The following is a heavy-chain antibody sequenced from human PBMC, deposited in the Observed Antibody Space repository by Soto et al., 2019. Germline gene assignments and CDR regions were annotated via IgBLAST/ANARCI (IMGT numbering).Heavy chain of an antibody. J-gene: IGHJ3*02. D-gene: IGHD2-2*01. CDR1: GGSMSSDNW. Sequence: SENLSLTCAVSGGSMSSDNWWNWGRQSPGKGLEWIGEIYHSGSTNYNPSLKSRVTISVDNSRNQFFLKLSSVTAADTAVYYCARVLQYCSGNSCHFDTWGQGTMVT. V-gene: IGHV4-4*02. CDR2: IYHSGST. CDR3: ARVLQYCSGNSCHFDT.